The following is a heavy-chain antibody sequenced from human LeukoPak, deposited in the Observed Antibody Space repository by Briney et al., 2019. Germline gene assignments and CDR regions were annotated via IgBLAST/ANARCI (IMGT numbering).Heavy chain of an antibody. CDR3: ARGGY. V-gene: IGHV4-39*07. CDR2: IYYSGST. J-gene: IGHJ4*02. Sequence: SETLSLTCTASGGSISSSSYYWGWIRQPPGKGLEWIGSIYYSGSTYYNPSLKSRVTISVDTSKNQFSLKLSSVAAADTAVYYCARGGYWGQGTLVTVSS. CDR1: GGSISSSSYY.